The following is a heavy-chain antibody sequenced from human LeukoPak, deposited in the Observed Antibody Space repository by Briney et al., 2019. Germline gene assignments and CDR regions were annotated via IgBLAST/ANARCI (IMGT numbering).Heavy chain of an antibody. CDR1: GYTFTGYY. CDR2: INPNSGGT. D-gene: IGHD3-22*01. CDR3: ARVAYYDSSGRDY. V-gene: IGHV1-2*02. J-gene: IGHJ4*02. Sequence: ASVKVSCKASGYTFTGYYIHWVRQAPGQGLEWMGWINPNSGGTNYAQTFQGRVTMTSDTSIGTAYMELTRLISDDTAVYYCARVAYYDSSGRDYWGQGTLVTVSS.